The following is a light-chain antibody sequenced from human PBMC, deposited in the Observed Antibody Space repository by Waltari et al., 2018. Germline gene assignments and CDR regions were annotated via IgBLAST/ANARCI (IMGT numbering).Light chain of an antibody. V-gene: IGKV3-11*01. J-gene: IGKJ5*01. CDR1: QSVSSY. CDR2: DAS. Sequence: EIVLTQSPATLSLSPGERATLSCRASQSVSSYLAWYQQKPGQAPRLLIDDASNLPTGIPPSFRGRGSGKDITHTTSSLEPVDFAVYCRQQSGNWPPSLTYGQGTR. CDR3: QQSGNWPPSLT.